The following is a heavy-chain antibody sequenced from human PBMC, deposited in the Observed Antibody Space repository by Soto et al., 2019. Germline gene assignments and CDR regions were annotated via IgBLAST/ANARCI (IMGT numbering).Heavy chain of an antibody. D-gene: IGHD2-15*01. CDR1: GFTFSSYW. CDR2: INSDGSST. V-gene: IGHV3-74*01. Sequence: LRLSCAASGFTFSSYWMHWVRQAPGKGLVWVSRINSDGSSTSYADSVKGRFTISRDNAKNTLYLQMNSLRAEDTAVYYCARCDIVVVRCYYVTDVWGQGTTVTVSS. CDR3: ARCDIVVVRCYYVTDV. J-gene: IGHJ6*02.